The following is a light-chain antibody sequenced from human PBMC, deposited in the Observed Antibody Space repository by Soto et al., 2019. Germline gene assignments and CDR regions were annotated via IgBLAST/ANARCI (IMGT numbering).Light chain of an antibody. CDR1: QSISNY. CDR3: QQSYGTPLT. CDR2: AAS. Sequence: DMEMTQSPSSLSASVGDRVTITCRASQSISNYWNWYQHKQGKVPKLLVYAASSLQSGGPTSFSCSGSGTEFTLTITSLQPEELATYYFQQSYGTPLTFGGGTKIEIK. V-gene: IGKV1-39*01. J-gene: IGKJ4*01.